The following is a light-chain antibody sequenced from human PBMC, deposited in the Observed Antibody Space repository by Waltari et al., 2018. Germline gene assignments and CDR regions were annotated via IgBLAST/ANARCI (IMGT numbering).Light chain of an antibody. CDR2: KVS. V-gene: IGKV2-30*02. Sequence: VVMTQSPLSLPVTLGQPASISCRSSQSLVHSDGKTYLNWFHQRPCQSPRRLIYKVSNRDSGVPDRFSGSGSGTDFTLKISRVEAEDVGVYYCMQGTHWPWTFGQGTKVEIK. CDR1: QSLVHSDGKTY. CDR3: MQGTHWPWT. J-gene: IGKJ1*01.